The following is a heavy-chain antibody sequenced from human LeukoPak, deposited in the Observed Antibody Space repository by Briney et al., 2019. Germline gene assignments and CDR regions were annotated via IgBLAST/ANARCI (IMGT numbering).Heavy chain of an antibody. V-gene: IGHV3-74*01. D-gene: IGHD2-21*01. CDR1: GFTFSSFS. CDR2: ITSDGAT. J-gene: IGHJ4*02. Sequence: GGSLRLSCAASGFTFSSFSMNWVRQAPGKGLVWVSRITSDGATSYADSVKGRFTISRENAKNTLYLQLNSLRAEDTAVYYCARIDWVTDFWGQGTLVTVSS. CDR3: ARIDWVTDF.